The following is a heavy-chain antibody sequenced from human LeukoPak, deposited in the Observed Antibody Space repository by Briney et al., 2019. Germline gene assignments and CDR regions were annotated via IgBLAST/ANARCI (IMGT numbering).Heavy chain of an antibody. J-gene: IGHJ4*02. CDR1: GYTFNSYY. D-gene: IGHD2-2*01. CDR2: INPSGGST. CDR3: ARLGRTTSGEGLDY. V-gene: IGHV1-46*02. Sequence: ASVKVSCKASGYTFNSYYIHWVRQAPGQGLEWTGIINPSGGSTSYAQKFQGRVTMTRGTSTTTVYMELSSLRSEDTAVYYCARLGRTTSGEGLDYWGQGTLVTVSS.